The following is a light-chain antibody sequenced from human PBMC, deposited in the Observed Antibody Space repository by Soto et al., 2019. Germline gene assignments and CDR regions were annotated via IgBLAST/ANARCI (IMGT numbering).Light chain of an antibody. Sequence: DIQVTQSPSSLSASVGDRVTITCRSSQNIDFYLNWYQQIPGKAPKLLIYEVSTLQSGVPSRFSGSGSGTEFTRTISSLQPEDYATYYCQQSYLTPLTFGGGTKVHIK. V-gene: IGKV1-39*01. CDR3: QQSYLTPLT. CDR2: EVS. J-gene: IGKJ4*01. CDR1: QNIDFY.